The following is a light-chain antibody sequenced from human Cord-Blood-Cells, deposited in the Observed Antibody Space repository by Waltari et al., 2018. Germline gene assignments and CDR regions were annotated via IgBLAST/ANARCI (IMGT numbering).Light chain of an antibody. Sequence: EIVMTQSPATLSVSPGERATLSCRASQSVRSNLAWYQQKPGQAPRLLSDVASTRATGIPARFSCSGAGTEFTHTIGSLQAEDFAVDYFQQYNNWPRTFGQRTKVEIK. CDR2: VAS. CDR3: QQYNNWPRT. V-gene: IGKV3-15*01. J-gene: IGKJ1*01. CDR1: QSVRSN.